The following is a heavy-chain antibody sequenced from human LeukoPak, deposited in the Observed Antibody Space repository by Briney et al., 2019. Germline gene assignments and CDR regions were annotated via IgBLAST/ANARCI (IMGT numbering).Heavy chain of an antibody. CDR3: ARYAAVAGRTDAFDI. D-gene: IGHD6-19*01. CDR2: IIPIFGTA. V-gene: IGHV1-69*06. J-gene: IGHJ3*02. Sequence: SVKVSCKASGGTFSSYAISWVRQAPGQGLEWMGGIIPIFGTANYAQKFQGRVTITADKSASTAYMELSSLRSEDTAVYYCARYAAVAGRTDAFDIWGQGTMVTVSS. CDR1: GGTFSSYA.